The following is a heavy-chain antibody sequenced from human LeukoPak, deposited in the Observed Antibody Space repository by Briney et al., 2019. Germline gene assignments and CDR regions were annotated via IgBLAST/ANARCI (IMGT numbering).Heavy chain of an antibody. CDR1: GFTFSSYW. Sequence: PGGTLRLSCAASGFTFSSYWMRWVRQAPGKGLERVAHINQDGSEKYYAESVKGGFTIPRDNANNSLYLQMNSLSAEDTAVYFCASGITMVRGVIISFVYWGQGTLVTVSS. CDR2: INQDGSEK. J-gene: IGHJ4*02. D-gene: IGHD3-10*01. V-gene: IGHV3-7*01. CDR3: ASGITMVRGVIISFVY.